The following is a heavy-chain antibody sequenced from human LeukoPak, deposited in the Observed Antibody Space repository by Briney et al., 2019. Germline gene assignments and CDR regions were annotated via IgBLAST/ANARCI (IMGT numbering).Heavy chain of an antibody. CDR3: AKSFLDYSYYFFGMDV. Sequence: GRSLRLSCAASGFTSTSYGMHWVRQAPGKGLEWVATISYDGRSEYFADFVKGRFTISRDNSKNTMSLQMNSLRPDDTAVYYCAKSFLDYSYYFFGMDVWGQGTTVIVSS. V-gene: IGHV3-30*18. D-gene: IGHD3-16*02. J-gene: IGHJ6*02. CDR1: GFTSTSYG. CDR2: ISYDGRSE.